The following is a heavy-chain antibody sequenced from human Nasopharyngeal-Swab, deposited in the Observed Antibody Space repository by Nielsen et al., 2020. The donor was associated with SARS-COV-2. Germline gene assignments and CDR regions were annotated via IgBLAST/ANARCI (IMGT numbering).Heavy chain of an antibody. CDR3: ARDKVLCSSTSCYENYYGMDV. CDR1: GFTFSSYE. V-gene: IGHV3-48*03. Sequence: LSLTCAASGFTFSSYEMNWVRQAPGKGLEWVSYISSSGSTIYYADSVKGRFTISRDNAKNSLYLQMNSLRAEDTAVYYCARDKVLCSSTSCYENYYGMDVWGQGTTVTVSS. CDR2: ISSSGSTI. D-gene: IGHD2-2*01. J-gene: IGHJ6*02.